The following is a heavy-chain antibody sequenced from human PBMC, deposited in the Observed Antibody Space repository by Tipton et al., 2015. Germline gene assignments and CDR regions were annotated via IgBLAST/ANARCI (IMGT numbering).Heavy chain of an antibody. Sequence: TLSLTCAVSAYSISTDYYWVWIRQPPGKGLEWIGAISHSGKTYSNPSLKSRVTISADTSKNQFSLRLTSVTAADTAVYYCARSRYTVTPDSWGQGTLVTVSS. CDR1: AYSISTDYY. V-gene: IGHV4-38-2*01. D-gene: IGHD4-17*01. J-gene: IGHJ4*02. CDR2: ISHSGKT. CDR3: ARSRYTVTPDS.